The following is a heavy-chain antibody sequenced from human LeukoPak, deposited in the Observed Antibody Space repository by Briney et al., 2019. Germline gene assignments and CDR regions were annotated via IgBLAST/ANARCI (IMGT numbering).Heavy chain of an antibody. J-gene: IGHJ6*02. Sequence: GASVKVSCKASGYTFTSYGISWVRQAPGQGLEWMGIINPSGGSTSYAQKFQGRVTMTRDTSTSTVYMELSSLRSEDTAVYYCARDPSPTYYYGMDVWGQGTTVTVSS. CDR2: INPSGGST. V-gene: IGHV1-46*01. CDR3: ARDPSPTYYYGMDV. CDR1: GYTFTSYG.